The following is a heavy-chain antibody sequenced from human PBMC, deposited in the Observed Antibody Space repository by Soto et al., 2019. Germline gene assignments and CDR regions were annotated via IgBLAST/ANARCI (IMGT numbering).Heavy chain of an antibody. D-gene: IGHD6-19*01. CDR2: ISGGGGTT. CDR1: GFTFSSYA. CDR3: ATPLGSGWYPFDY. V-gene: IGHV3-23*01. J-gene: IGHJ4*02. Sequence: EVQLLESGGGLVHPGGSLRLSCAASGFTFSSYAMTWVRQAPGKGLEWVSAISGGGGTTYYADSVKGRFTISRDNSKNTLYLQMNSLRAEDTAVYYCATPLGSGWYPFDYWGQGTLVTVSS.